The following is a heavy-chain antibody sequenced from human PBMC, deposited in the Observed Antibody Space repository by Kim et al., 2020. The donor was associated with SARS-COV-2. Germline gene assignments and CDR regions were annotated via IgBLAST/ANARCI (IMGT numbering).Heavy chain of an antibody. J-gene: IGHJ4*02. CDR2: ISSSSSYT. CDR1: GFTFSDYY. CDR3: ARASRLGELSSLSNFYY. Sequence: GGSLRLSCAASGFTFSDYYMSWIRQAPGKGLEWVSYISSSSSYTNYADSVKGRFTISRDNAKNSLYLQMNSLRAEDTAVYYCARASRLGELSSLSNFYYWGQGTLVTVSS. V-gene: IGHV3-11*05. D-gene: IGHD3-16*02.